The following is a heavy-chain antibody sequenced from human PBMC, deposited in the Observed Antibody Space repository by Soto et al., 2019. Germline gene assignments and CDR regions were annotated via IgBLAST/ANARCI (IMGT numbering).Heavy chain of an antibody. Sequence: GGSLRLSCAASGFTFSDLYIDWVRQAPGKGLEWVGRARNKPNSYTTEYAASVKGRFTISRDDSKNSVYLQMNSLKTEDTAVYYCAGIRYCSSSGCPHDYWGQGTLVTVSS. CDR1: GFTFSDLY. J-gene: IGHJ4*02. D-gene: IGHD2-2*01. CDR2: ARNKPNSYTT. V-gene: IGHV3-72*01. CDR3: AGIRYCSSSGCPHDY.